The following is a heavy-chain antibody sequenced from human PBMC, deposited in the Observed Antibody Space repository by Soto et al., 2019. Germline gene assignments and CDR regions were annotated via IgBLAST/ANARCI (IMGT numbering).Heavy chain of an antibody. CDR1: GYTFTSYA. J-gene: IGHJ3*02. Sequence: ASVKVSCKASGYTFTSYAMHWVRQAPGQRLEWMGWINAGNGNTKYSQKFQGRVTITRDTSASTAYVELSSLRSEDTAVYYCARDVPAPYYDFWSGSDAFDIWGQGTMVTVSS. V-gene: IGHV1-3*01. D-gene: IGHD3-3*01. CDR2: INAGNGNT. CDR3: ARDVPAPYYDFWSGSDAFDI.